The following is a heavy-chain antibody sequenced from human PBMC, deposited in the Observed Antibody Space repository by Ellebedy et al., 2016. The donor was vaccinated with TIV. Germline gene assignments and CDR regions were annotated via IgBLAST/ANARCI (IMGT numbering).Heavy chain of an antibody. CDR1: GFTFSSYA. CDR3: ARNPGYCSSTSYYFYWYFDL. CDR2: ISGSGGST. Sequence: GESLKISCAASGFTFSSYAMSWVRQAPGKGLEWVSAISGSGGSTYYADSVKGRFTISRDNSKNTLYLQMNSLRAEDTAVYYCARNPGYCSSTSYYFYWYFDLWGRGTLVIVSS. D-gene: IGHD2-2*01. J-gene: IGHJ2*01. V-gene: IGHV3-23*01.